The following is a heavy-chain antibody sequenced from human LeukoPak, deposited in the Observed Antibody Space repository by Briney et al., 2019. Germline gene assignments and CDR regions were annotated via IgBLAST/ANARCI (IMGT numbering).Heavy chain of an antibody. V-gene: IGHV3-23*01. D-gene: IGHD4-17*01. CDR3: AKAREVYYGDYFDY. CDR1: GFTFSSYA. Sequence: GGSLRLSCAASGFTFSSYAMSWVRQAPGKGLEWVSAISGSGGSTYYADSVKGRFTISRDNSRNTLYLQMNSPRAEDTAVYYCAKAREVYYGDYFDYWGQGTLVTVSS. CDR2: ISGSGGST. J-gene: IGHJ4*02.